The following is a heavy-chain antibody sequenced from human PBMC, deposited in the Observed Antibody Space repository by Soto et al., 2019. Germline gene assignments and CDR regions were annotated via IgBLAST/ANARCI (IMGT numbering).Heavy chain of an antibody. D-gene: IGHD2-2*01. J-gene: IGHJ5*02. V-gene: IGHV4-59*11. Sequence: PSETLSLTCGLSGGSITNHYYIFIRQSPVKGLEWIGSVYFRGTSNYNPSLRSRATISLDDSKNQLSLELTSVTAEDSAVYYCARDMRSRGWFDPWGQGALVTVSS. CDR3: ARDMRSRGWFDP. CDR2: VYFRGTS. CDR1: GGSITNHY.